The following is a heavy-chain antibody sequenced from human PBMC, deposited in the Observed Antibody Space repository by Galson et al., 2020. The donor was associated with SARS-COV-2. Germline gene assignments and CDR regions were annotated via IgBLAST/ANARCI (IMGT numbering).Heavy chain of an antibody. V-gene: IGHV3-30*18. D-gene: IGHD3-3*01. J-gene: IGHJ6*02. CDR2: ISFDGSNK. Sequence: TGGSLRLSCEVSGVTLSSYDMYWVRQAPGKGLEWVAVISFDGSNKYYVDSVKGRFTISRDNSKNTLYLQMNSLRPEDTAIYYCAKGLLGVVISTGVIVWGQGTTVTVSS. CDR1: GVTLSSYD. CDR3: AKGLLGVVISTGVIV.